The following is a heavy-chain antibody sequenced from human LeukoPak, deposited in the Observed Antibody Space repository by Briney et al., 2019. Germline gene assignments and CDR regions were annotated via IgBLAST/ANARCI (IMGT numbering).Heavy chain of an antibody. CDR3: ARGVEMATKLTPRWYYFDY. Sequence: ALVKVSCKASGGTFSSYAISWVRQAPGQGLEWMGRIIPILGIANYAQKFQGRVTITADKSTSTAYMELSSLRSEDTAVYYCARGVEMATKLTPRWYYFDYWGQGTLVTVSS. J-gene: IGHJ4*02. D-gene: IGHD5-24*01. V-gene: IGHV1-69*04. CDR2: IIPILGIA. CDR1: GGTFSSYA.